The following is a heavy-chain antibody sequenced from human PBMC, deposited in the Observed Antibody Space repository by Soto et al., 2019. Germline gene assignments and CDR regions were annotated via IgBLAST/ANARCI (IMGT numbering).Heavy chain of an antibody. CDR1: GFTFSSYG. CDR2: IWYDGSNK. Sequence: QVQLVESGGGVVQPGRSLRLSCAASGFTFSSYGMHWVRQAPGKGLEWVAVIWYDGSNKYYADSVKGRFTISRDNSKNTLYLQMNSLRAEDTAVYYCAREGIAAAGRGAFDYWGQGTLVTVSS. CDR3: AREGIAAAGRGAFDY. D-gene: IGHD6-13*01. V-gene: IGHV3-33*01. J-gene: IGHJ4*02.